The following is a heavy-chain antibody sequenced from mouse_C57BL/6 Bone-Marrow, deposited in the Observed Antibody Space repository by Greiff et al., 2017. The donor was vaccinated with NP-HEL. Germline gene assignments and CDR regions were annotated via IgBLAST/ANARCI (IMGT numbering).Heavy chain of an antibody. D-gene: IGHD1-1*01. CDR2: ISDGGSYT. CDR1: GFTFSSYA. CDR3: ARVLAVTTVTGFAY. V-gene: IGHV5-4*03. J-gene: IGHJ3*01. Sequence: EVKLVESGGGLVKPGGSLKLSCAASGFTFSSYAMSWVRQTPEKRLEWVATISDGGSYTYYPDNVKGRFTISRDNAKNNLYLQMSHLKSEDTAMYYCARVLAVTTVTGFAYWGQGTLVTVSA.